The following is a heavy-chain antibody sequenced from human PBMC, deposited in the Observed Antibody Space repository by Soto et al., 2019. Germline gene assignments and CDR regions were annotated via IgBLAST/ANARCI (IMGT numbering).Heavy chain of an antibody. Sequence: QEQLVQSGAEVKKPGSSMKVSCKASGDIFSSFAISWVRQAPGQGLEWMGGIIPVFGTTNYAQKFQDRVTITADESTNTAYMELSSLRSEDTAIYYCALGGSPYVWFNESWGQGTLGTFSS. CDR3: ALGGSPYVWFNES. V-gene: IGHV1-69*01. D-gene: IGHD3-16*01. J-gene: IGHJ5*02. CDR2: IIPVFGTT. CDR1: GDIFSSFA.